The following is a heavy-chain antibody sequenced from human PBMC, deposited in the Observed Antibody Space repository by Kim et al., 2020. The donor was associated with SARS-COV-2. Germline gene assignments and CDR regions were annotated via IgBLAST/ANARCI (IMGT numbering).Heavy chain of an antibody. Sequence: YGNSVRGRFTIPGDNAKNALYLQMNRLRAEDTALYYCAKGGSRSVWDFDYWGQGTLVTVSS. CDR3: AKGGSRSVWDFDY. V-gene: IGHV3-9*01. J-gene: IGHJ4*02. D-gene: IGHD3-10*01.